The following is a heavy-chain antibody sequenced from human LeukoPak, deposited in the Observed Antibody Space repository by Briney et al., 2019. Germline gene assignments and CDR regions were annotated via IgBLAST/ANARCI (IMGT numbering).Heavy chain of an antibody. CDR3: AGAGVVVAATHDAFDI. Sequence: ASVKVSCKASGYTFTGYYMHWVRQAPGQGLEWMGWINPNSGGTNYAQKFQGRVTMTRDTSISTAYMELSRLRSDDTAVYYCAGAGVVVAATHDAFDIWGQGTMVTVSS. J-gene: IGHJ3*02. CDR1: GYTFTGYY. CDR2: INPNSGGT. D-gene: IGHD2-15*01. V-gene: IGHV1-2*02.